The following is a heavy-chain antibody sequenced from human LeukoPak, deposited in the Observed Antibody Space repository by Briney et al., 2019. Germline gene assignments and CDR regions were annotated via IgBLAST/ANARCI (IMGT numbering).Heavy chain of an antibody. V-gene: IGHV3-30*18. Sequence: PGRSLRLSCAASGFTFSSYGMHWARQAPGKGLEWVAVISYDGSNKYFADSVKGRFTISRDNSKNTLYLQMNSLRAEDTAVYYCAKDSGMAVAGTLRAFDIWGQGTMVTVSS. D-gene: IGHD6-19*01. CDR3: AKDSGMAVAGTLRAFDI. CDR2: ISYDGSNK. J-gene: IGHJ3*02. CDR1: GFTFSSYG.